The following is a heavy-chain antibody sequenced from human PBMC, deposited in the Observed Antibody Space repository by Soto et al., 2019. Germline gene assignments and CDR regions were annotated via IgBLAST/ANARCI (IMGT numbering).Heavy chain of an antibody. CDR2: ISGSGGST. CDR1: GFTFSSYA. CDR3: AKAAPTVTTGTGSRIDY. D-gene: IGHD4-17*01. V-gene: IGHV3-23*01. Sequence: EVQLLESGGGLVQPGGSLRLSCAASGFTFSSYAMSWVRLAPGEGLEWVSAISGSGGSTYYADSVRGRFTISRDNSKNTLYLQMNSLRAEDSAVYYCAKAAPTVTTGTGSRIDYWGQGTLVTVSS. J-gene: IGHJ4*02.